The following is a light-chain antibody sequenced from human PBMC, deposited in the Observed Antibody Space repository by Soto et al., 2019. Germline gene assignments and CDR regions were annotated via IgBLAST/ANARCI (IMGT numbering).Light chain of an antibody. CDR2: EVS. CDR1: SSDVGGYNY. Sequence: QSALTQPASGSGSPGQSITISCTGTSSDVGGYNYVSWYQQHPGKAPKLMIYEVSNRPSGVSNRFSGYKSGNTASLTISGLQAEDEADYYCSSYTSSSTRVFGGGTKLTVL. CDR3: SSYTSSSTRV. V-gene: IGLV2-14*01. J-gene: IGLJ3*02.